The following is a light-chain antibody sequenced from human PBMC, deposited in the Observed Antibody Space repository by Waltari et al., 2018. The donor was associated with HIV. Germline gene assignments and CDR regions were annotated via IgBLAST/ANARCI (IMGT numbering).Light chain of an antibody. V-gene: IGLV2-14*01. CDR2: EVR. CDR1: SRDIGGYKY. Sequence: HSALTQPASVSGSPGQSITISCTGTSRDIGGYKYVPWYQQQPGKAPKLMISEVRNRPSGVSNRFSGSKSGNTASLTISGLQAEDEADYYCSSYTTSSTWVFGGGTKLTVL. J-gene: IGLJ3*02. CDR3: SSYTTSSTWV.